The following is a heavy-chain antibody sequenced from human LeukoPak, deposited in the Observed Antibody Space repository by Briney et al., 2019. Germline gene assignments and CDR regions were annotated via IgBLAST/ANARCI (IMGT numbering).Heavy chain of an antibody. D-gene: IGHD6-19*01. CDR1: GFTFSNYA. CDR3: ARDTTYSSGRYYYYYYMDV. V-gene: IGHV3-23*01. Sequence: GGSLRLSCIASGFTFSNYAMGWVRQAPGKGLGWVSSISGSGSSIFYADFVKGRFTTSRDNSKKTLYLQMNSLRVKDTAVYYCARDTTYSSGRYYYYYYMDVWGKGTTVTVSS. J-gene: IGHJ6*03. CDR2: ISGSGSSI.